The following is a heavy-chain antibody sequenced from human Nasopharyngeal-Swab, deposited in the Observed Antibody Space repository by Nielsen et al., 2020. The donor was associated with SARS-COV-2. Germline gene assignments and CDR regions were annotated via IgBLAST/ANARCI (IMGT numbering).Heavy chain of an antibody. CDR2: INHSRST. Sequence: WIRQPPGKGLEWIGEINHSRSTNYNPSLKSRVSISVDTSKNQFSLKLSPVTAADTAVYYCARGRKLDYDILTGYYGGAFDIWGQGTMVTVSS. J-gene: IGHJ3*02. D-gene: IGHD3-9*01. CDR3: ARGRKLDYDILTGYYGGAFDI. V-gene: IGHV4-34*01.